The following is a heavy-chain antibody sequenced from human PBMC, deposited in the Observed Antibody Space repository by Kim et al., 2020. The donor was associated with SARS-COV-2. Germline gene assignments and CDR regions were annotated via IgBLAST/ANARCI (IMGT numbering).Heavy chain of an antibody. CDR2: IYYSGST. J-gene: IGHJ3*02. CDR1: GGSISSSSYY. CDR3: ARDPREGYYYDSSGSLDI. D-gene: IGHD3-22*01. V-gene: IGHV4-39*07. Sequence: SETLSLTCTVSGGSISSSSYYWGWIRQPPGKGLEWIGSIYYSGSTYYNPSLKSRVTISVDTSKNQFSLKLSSVTAADTAVYYCARDPREGYYYDSSGSLDIWGQGTMVTVSS.